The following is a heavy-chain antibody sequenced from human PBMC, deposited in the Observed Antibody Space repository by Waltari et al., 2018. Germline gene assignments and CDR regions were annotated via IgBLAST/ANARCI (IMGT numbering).Heavy chain of an antibody. CDR3: ASRSATGRYFDY. Sequence: EVQLVESGGGLVQPGGSLSLSCAASGFTFSSYNMTWVRQAPGKGLEWVSYISSSSTSIYYADSVKGRFTISRDNAQNSLYLQLNSLRAEDTAVYYCASRSATGRYFDYWGQGTLVTVSS. D-gene: IGHD6-13*01. J-gene: IGHJ4*02. CDR1: GFTFSSYN. V-gene: IGHV3-48*01. CDR2: ISSSSTSI.